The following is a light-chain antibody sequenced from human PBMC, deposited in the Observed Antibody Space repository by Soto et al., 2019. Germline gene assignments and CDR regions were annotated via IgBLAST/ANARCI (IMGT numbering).Light chain of an antibody. CDR1: QSVSSY. V-gene: IGKV3-11*01. Sequence: EIVLTQSPATLSLSPGERATLSCRASQSVSSYLAWYQQKPGQAPRLLIYDASNRATGIPARFSGSGSGTDFTLTISSLEPEDFAAYYCQQRSNWRGTFGQGTKVDIK. J-gene: IGKJ1*01. CDR3: QQRSNWRGT. CDR2: DAS.